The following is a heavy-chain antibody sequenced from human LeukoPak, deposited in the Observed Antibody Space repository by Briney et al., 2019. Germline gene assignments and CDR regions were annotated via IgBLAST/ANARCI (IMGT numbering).Heavy chain of an antibody. CDR1: GVSISSSSYY. CDR2: IYYSGST. J-gene: IGHJ4*02. V-gene: IGHV4-39*01. Sequence: SETLSLTCTVSGVSISSSSYYWGWIRQPPGKGLEWIGIIYYSGSTYSNPSLKSRVTISVDTSKNQFSLKLSSVTAADTAVYYCARHRGGIAAAVDYWGQGTLVTVSS. D-gene: IGHD6-13*01. CDR3: ARHRGGIAAAVDY.